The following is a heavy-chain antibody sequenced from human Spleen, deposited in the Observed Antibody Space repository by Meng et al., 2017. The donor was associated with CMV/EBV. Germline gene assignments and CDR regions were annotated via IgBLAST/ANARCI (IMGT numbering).Heavy chain of an antibody. Sequence: GSLRLSCTVSRGSISSSSYYWGWIRQPPGKGLEWTGSIYDSGSTYDNPSLKSRVTISVDTSKNQFSLKLSSVTAADTAVYYCARHAVITIFGVVIGYYFDYWGQGTLVTVSS. CDR1: RGSISSSSYY. V-gene: IGHV4-39*01. CDR3: ARHAVITIFGVVIGYYFDY. D-gene: IGHD3-3*01. J-gene: IGHJ4*02. CDR2: IYDSGST.